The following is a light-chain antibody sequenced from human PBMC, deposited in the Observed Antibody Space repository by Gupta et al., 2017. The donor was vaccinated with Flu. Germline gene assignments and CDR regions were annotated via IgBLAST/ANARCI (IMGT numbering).Light chain of an antibody. J-gene: IGKJ1*01. CDR3: QQTYDTPPWT. Sequence: DTITITCRASQSITSHLNWYQQKPGKAPDLLIYAASSLQSGVPSRFSGSGSGTHFTLTISSLQPEDFATYYCQQTYDTPPWTFGQGTKVEFK. CDR1: QSITSH. CDR2: AAS. V-gene: IGKV1-39*01.